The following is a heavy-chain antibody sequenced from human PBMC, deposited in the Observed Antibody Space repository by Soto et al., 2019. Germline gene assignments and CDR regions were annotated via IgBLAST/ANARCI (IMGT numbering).Heavy chain of an antibody. CDR3: AKDRPRLTQNFLDVY. CDR1: GYTFTDHG. CDR2: ISAYNDYT. D-gene: IGHD3-16*01. Sequence: QIQLVQSGAEVKKPGASVKVPCKASGYTFTDHGISWVRQAPGQGFEWMGWISAYNDYTAYAQKFQGRVTMTTDKYTNTAYMELRSLTSDDTAVYYCAKDRPRLTQNFLDVYWGQGTLVTVSS. J-gene: IGHJ4*02. V-gene: IGHV1-18*01.